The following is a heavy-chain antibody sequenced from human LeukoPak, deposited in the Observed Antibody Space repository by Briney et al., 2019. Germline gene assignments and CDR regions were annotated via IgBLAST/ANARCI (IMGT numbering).Heavy chain of an antibody. CDR1: GYTFTSYG. D-gene: IGHD3-10*01. V-gene: IGHV1-18*01. Sequence: EASVKVSCKASGYTFTSYGISWVRQAPGQGLEWMGWISAYNGNTNYAQKLQGRVTMTTDTSTSTAYMELRSLRSDDTAVYYCARDQCDRMGSGSYCGYYMDVWGKGTTVTVSS. CDR3: ARDQCDRMGSGSYCGYYMDV. J-gene: IGHJ6*03. CDR2: ISAYNGNT.